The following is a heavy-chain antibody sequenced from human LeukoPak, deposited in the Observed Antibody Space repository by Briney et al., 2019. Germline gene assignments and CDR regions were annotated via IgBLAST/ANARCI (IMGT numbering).Heavy chain of an antibody. CDR3: ARAGFKGGWFDP. J-gene: IGHJ5*02. D-gene: IGHD1-14*01. CDR1: GGSISSYY. CDR2: IYTSGST. Sequence: SETLSLTCTVSGGSISSYYWSWIRQPPGKGLEWIGYIYTSGSTNYNPSLKSRVIISVDTSKNQFSLKLSSVTAADTAVYYCARAGFKGGWFDPWGQGTLVTVSS. V-gene: IGHV4-4*09.